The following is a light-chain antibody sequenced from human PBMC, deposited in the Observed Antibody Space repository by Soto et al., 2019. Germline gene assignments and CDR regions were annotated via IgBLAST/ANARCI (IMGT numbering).Light chain of an antibody. V-gene: IGKV3-20*01. CDR3: QQYGDTWWT. CDR2: GAS. J-gene: IGKJ1*01. Sequence: VVLTQSPGTLSLSPGERAILSCRASQSVNNNYLAWYQQKPGQAPRLLIYGASSRATGIPDRISGSGSGTDFTPTSSRREPEDFAVYYCQQYGDTWWTFGQGTKVEIK. CDR1: QSVNNNY.